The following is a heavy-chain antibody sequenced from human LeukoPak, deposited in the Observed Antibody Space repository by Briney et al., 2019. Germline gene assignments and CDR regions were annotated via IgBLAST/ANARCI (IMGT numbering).Heavy chain of an antibody. D-gene: IGHD3-22*01. Sequence: SQTLSLTFAISVDSLSINSAAWHWLRHSPSRGLEWLGSTYYRSKWYNDYVVSVKSRITINPDTSKNQFSLQLNSLTPEDTAVYYCARDLHYYDSSGYDYWGQGTLVTVSS. CDR1: VDSLSINSAA. J-gene: IGHJ4*02. CDR2: TYYRSKWYN. CDR3: ARDLHYYDSSGYDY. V-gene: IGHV6-1*01.